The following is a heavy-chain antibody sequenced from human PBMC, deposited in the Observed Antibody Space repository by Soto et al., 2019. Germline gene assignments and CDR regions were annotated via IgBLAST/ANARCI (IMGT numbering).Heavy chain of an antibody. CDR2: IYSIGST. Sequence: QLQLQESGPGLVKPSETLSLTCTVSGGSISSSSYWGWIRQPPGKGLEWIGSIYSIGSTYSNPALKSRVTISVDTSTNQFSLKLSSVAAADTAVYYRMRSSRDSTDVWGQGTTVTASS. J-gene: IGHJ6*02. CDR1: GGSISSSSY. D-gene: IGHD6-13*01. V-gene: IGHV4-39*01. CDR3: MRSSRDSTDV.